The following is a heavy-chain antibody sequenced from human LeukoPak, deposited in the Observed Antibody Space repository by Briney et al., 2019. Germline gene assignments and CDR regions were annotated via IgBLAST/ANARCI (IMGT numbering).Heavy chain of an antibody. V-gene: IGHV4-59*11. J-gene: IGHJ3*02. CDR3: ARDLVTVTKGFDI. CDR2: ISYIGST. D-gene: IGHD4-17*01. Sequence: SETLSLTCAVSGDSFSSHYWTWIRQPPGKGLEWIGYISYIGSTNYNPSLKSRVTISIDTSKNQFSLKLSSVTAADTAVYYCARDLVTVTKGFDIWGQGTMVSVSS. CDR1: GDSFSSHY.